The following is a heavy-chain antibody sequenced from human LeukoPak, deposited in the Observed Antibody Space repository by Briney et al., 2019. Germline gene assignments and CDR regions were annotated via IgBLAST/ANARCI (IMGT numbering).Heavy chain of an antibody. CDR2: IGGSGGTI. CDR3: AKVGSAWYYFDY. CDR1: GFTFTSYP. J-gene: IGHJ4*02. Sequence: GGSLRLSCAVSGFTFTSYPMSWVRRAPGKGLEWVSDIGGSGGTIYYADSVKGRFPISRENYKNTLYLKVKSLRAGDTAVYYWAKVGSAWYYFDYWGQGTLVTVSS. D-gene: IGHD6-19*01. V-gene: IGHV3-23*01.